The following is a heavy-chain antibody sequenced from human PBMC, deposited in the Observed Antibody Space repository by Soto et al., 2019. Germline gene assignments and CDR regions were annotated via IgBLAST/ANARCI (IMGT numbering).Heavy chain of an antibody. CDR2: VSAYTGET. CDR1: GYTFTNHG. J-gene: IGHJ4*02. Sequence: QVQLVQSGAEVKKPGASVKVFCKASGYTFTNHGISWVRQAPGHGLEWMGWVSAYTGETKYPQSLQGRVTMTKDTSTNTAYMELRSLSSDDTAVFYCARDSPSSGLLGTNYWGQGTLVTVSS. D-gene: IGHD3-22*01. V-gene: IGHV1-18*01. CDR3: ARDSPSSGLLGTNY.